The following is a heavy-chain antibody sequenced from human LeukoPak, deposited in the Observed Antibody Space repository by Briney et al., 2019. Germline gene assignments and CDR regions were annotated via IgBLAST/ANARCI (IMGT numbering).Heavy chain of an antibody. CDR2: IYYSGST. D-gene: IGHD6-13*01. J-gene: IGHJ5*02. Sequence: SETLSLTCTVSGGSISSYYWSWIRQPPGKGLEWIGYIYYSGSTNYNPSLKSRVTISVDTSKNQFSLKLSSVTAADTAVYYCARATGYTPSFDPWGQGTLVTVSS. V-gene: IGHV4-59*01. CDR1: GGSISSYY. CDR3: ARATGYTPSFDP.